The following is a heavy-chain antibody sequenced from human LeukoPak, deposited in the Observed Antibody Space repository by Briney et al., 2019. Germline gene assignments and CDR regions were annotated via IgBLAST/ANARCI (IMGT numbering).Heavy chain of an antibody. CDR3: ARELTTGTGVDY. V-gene: IGHV3-66*01. CDR1: GFAVSSSY. D-gene: IGHD1-1*01. CDR2: IYTGGDT. Sequence: GGSLRLSCAASGFAVSSSYMTWVRQPPGKGLQWLSFIYTGGDTYYADSVKGRFTISRDDSKNTVYLQMNSLRAEDTAVYYCARELTTGTGVDYWGQGTLVTVSS. J-gene: IGHJ4*02.